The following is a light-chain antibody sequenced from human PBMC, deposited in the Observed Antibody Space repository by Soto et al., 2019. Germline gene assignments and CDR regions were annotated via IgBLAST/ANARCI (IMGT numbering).Light chain of an antibody. V-gene: IGKV3-20*01. CDR2: GAS. J-gene: IGKJ3*01. Sequence: EIVLTQSPGTLSLSPGERATLSCRASQSVNSNYLAWYQQKPGQAPKLLIYGASSRATGIPDRFSGSGSGTDFTLTISRLQPEDFAVYYCQQYGSSPLTFGPGTKVDIK. CDR1: QSVNSNY. CDR3: QQYGSSPLT.